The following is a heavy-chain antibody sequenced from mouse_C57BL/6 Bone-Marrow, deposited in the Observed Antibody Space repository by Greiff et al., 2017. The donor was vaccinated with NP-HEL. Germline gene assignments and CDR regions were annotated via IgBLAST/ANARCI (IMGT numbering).Heavy chain of an antibody. Sequence: DVKLVESGGGLVKPGGSLKLSCAASGFTFSDYGMHWVRQAPEKGLEWVAYISSGSSTIYYADTVKGRFTISRDNAKNTLFLQMTSLRSEDTAMYYCARLHYYSSSYLYWYFDVWGTGTTVTVSS. CDR1: GFTFSDYG. D-gene: IGHD1-1*01. J-gene: IGHJ1*03. CDR3: ARLHYYSSSYLYWYFDV. CDR2: ISSGSSTI. V-gene: IGHV5-17*01.